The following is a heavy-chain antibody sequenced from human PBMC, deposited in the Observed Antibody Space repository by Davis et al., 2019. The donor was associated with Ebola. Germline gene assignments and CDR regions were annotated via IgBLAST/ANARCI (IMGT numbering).Heavy chain of an antibody. CDR2: VSGSGGAT. Sequence: PGGSLRLSCAASGFTFTKYAMNWVRQAPGKGLEWVSAVSGSGGATFYADSVRGRFTVSRDNSKSTLYLQMDRLRDDDTAVYYCAKDLLDCTGGSCYHYSYYYGLDVWGQGTTVTVSS. J-gene: IGHJ6*02. CDR1: GFTFTKYA. D-gene: IGHD2-15*01. CDR3: AKDLLDCTGGSCYHYSYYYGLDV. V-gene: IGHV3-23*01.